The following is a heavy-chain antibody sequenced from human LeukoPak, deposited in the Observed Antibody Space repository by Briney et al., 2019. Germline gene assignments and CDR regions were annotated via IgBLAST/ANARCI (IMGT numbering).Heavy chain of an antibody. CDR1: GYTFTSYG. CDR3: ARGGKSELGTCDF. V-gene: IGHV1-18*01. D-gene: IGHD7-27*01. J-gene: IGHJ4*02. Sequence: ASVKVSCKASGYTFTSYGISWVRQAPGQGLEWMGWINPDSGGAIYAQKFQGRVTMTRDTSTNTAYMELRSLRSDDTAVYFCARGGKSELGTCDFWGQGTLVTVSS. CDR2: INPDSGGA.